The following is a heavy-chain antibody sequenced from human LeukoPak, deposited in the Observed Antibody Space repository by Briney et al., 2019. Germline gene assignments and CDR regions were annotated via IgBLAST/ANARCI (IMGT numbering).Heavy chain of an antibody. Sequence: GESLKISCKGSGYSFTSYWIGWVRQMPGKGLEWMGIVYPADSDTTYSPSFQGQVTISGDKSISTAYLQWSSLKASDTAMYYCARRASSGTYFDYWGQGILVTVSS. V-gene: IGHV5-51*01. D-gene: IGHD1-26*01. CDR1: GYSFTSYW. CDR2: VYPADSDT. CDR3: ARRASSGTYFDY. J-gene: IGHJ4*02.